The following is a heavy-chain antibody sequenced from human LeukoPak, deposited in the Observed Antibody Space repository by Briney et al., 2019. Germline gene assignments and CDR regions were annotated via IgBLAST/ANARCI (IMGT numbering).Heavy chain of an antibody. J-gene: IGHJ3*02. D-gene: IGHD3-3*01. CDR2: IYSGDSDT. Sequence: GESLKISCKGSGYSFTSYWIGWVRQMPGKGLEWMGIIYSGDSDTRYSPSFQGQVTISADKSISTAYLQWSSMKASDTAMYYCASRIYDDAFDIWGQGTMVTVSS. V-gene: IGHV5-51*01. CDR3: ASRIYDDAFDI. CDR1: GYSFTSYW.